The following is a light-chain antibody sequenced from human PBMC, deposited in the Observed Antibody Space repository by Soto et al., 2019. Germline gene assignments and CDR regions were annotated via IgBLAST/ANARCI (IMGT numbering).Light chain of an antibody. CDR1: QSIGTY. CDR2: AAS. CDR3: QQYYIYPPT. Sequence: AIRMTQSPSSFSASTGDRVTITCRASQSIGTYLAWYQQIPGRAPKLLIFAASTLQRGVPSRFSVSGSGTNFTLTISCLQSEDFATYDFQQYYIYPPTFGGGTKVDI. J-gene: IGKJ4*01. V-gene: IGKV1-8*01.